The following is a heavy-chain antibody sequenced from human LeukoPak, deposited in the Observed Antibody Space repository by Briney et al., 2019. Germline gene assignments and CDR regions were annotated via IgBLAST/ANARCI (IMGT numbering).Heavy chain of an antibody. CDR3: ARITVTTPRAWFDP. D-gene: IGHD4-17*01. CDR2: IDWDDDK. CDR1: GFSLSTSGMC. J-gene: IGHJ5*02. Sequence: SGPTLVKPTQTLTLTCTFSGFSLSTSGMCVSWIRQPPGKALEWLARIDWDDDKYYSTSLKTRLTTSKGTSKNQVVLTMTNMDPVDTATYYCARITVTTPRAWFDPWGQGTLVTVSS. V-gene: IGHV2-70*11.